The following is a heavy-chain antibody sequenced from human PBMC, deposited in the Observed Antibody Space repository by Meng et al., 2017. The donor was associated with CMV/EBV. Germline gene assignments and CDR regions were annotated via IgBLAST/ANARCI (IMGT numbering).Heavy chain of an antibody. CDR2: INHSGST. D-gene: IGHD2-2*01. CDR1: GGSFSGYD. J-gene: IGHJ4*02. Sequence: GGSFSGYDWSWIRQPPGKGLEWIGEINHSGSTNYNPSLKSRVTISVDTSKNQFSLKLSSVTAADTAVYYCASLNYCSSTSCSRRFDYWGQGTLVPSPQ. CDR3: ASLNYCSSTSCSRRFDY. V-gene: IGHV4-34*01.